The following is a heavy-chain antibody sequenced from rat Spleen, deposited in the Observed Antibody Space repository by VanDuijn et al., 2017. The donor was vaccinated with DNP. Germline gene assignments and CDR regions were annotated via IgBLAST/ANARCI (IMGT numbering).Heavy chain of an antibody. V-gene: IGHV5-31*01. J-gene: IGHJ4*01. CDR1: GFTFSNYW. CDR3: ARWNSGYYAMNA. CDR2: IASSGGST. D-gene: IGHD4-3*01. Sequence: EVQLVESGGDLVQPGRSLNLSCAASGFTFSNYWMTWIRQVPGKGLEWVASIASSGGSTYYRDSVKGRFSISRDNAKSTLYLQMESLRSEDTATYYCARWNSGYYAMNAWGQGTSVTVSS.